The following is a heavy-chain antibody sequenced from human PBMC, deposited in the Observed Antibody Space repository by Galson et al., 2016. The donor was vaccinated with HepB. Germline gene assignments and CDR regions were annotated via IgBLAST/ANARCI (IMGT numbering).Heavy chain of an antibody. CDR2: ISTYSGNT. Sequence: SVKVSCKASGYTFTTSGISWVRQAPGQGLEWMGWISTYSGNTKYAQKFHGGLTLTTDSSTTTAYMELRSLRFDDTALDYCARDVQYRFDSWGQGTLVTVSS. CDR3: ARDVQYRFDS. V-gene: IGHV1-18*01. J-gene: IGHJ4*02. CDR1: GYTFTTSG. D-gene: IGHD2/OR15-2a*01.